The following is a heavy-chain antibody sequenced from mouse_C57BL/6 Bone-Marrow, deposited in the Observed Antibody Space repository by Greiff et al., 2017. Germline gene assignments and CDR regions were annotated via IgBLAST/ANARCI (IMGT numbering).Heavy chain of an antibody. J-gene: IGHJ3*01. V-gene: IGHV14-4*01. D-gene: IGHD2-2*01. CDR1: GFNIKDDY. CDR2: LDPEDGDT. Sequence: EVQLQQPGAELVRPGASVKLSCTASGFNIKDDYMHWVKQRPEQGLEWIGWLDPEDGDTEYASKFQGKATITADTSSNTAYLQLSSLSSEATAVYYSTHYGYAEAYWGQGTLVTVSA. CDR3: THYGYAEAY.